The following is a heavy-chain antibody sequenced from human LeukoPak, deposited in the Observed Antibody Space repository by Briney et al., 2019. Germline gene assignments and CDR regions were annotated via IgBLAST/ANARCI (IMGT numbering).Heavy chain of an antibody. V-gene: IGHV4-34*01. CDR2: INHSGST. D-gene: IGHD1-26*01. J-gene: IGHJ4*02. Sequence: SETLSLTCAVYGGSFSGYYWSWIRQPPGKGLEWIGEINHSGSTNYNPSLKSRVTISVDKSKNQFSLKLSSVTAADTAVYYCARVSGSYAFDYWGQGTLVTVSS. CDR1: GGSFSGYY. CDR3: ARVSGSYAFDY.